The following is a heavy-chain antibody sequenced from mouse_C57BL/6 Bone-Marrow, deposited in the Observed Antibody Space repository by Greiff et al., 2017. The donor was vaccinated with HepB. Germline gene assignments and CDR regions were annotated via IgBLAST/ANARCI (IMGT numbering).Heavy chain of an antibody. J-gene: IGHJ3*01. CDR2: IDPSDSYT. V-gene: IGHV1-50*01. D-gene: IGHD2-2*01. Sequence: QVQLQQPGAELVKPGASVKLSCKASGYTFTSYWMQWVKQRPGQGLEWIGEIDPSDSYTNYNQKFKGKATLTVDTSSSTAYMQLRSLTSEDSAVYYCASREGIYYGYAAWFAYWGQGTLVTVSA. CDR1: GYTFTSYW. CDR3: ASREGIYYGYAAWFAY.